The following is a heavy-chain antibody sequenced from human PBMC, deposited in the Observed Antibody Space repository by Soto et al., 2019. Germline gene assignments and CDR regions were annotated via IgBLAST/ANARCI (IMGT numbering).Heavy chain of an antibody. J-gene: IGHJ6*02. V-gene: IGHV4-31*03. Sequence: SETLSLTCTVSGGSISSGGYYWSWIRQHPGKGLEWIGYIYYSGSTYYNPSLKSRVTISVGTSKNQFSLKLSSVTAADTAVYYCARDAHYDFWSGLRRALYGMDVWGQGTTVTVYS. CDR1: GGSISSGGYY. D-gene: IGHD3-3*01. CDR3: ARDAHYDFWSGLRRALYGMDV. CDR2: IYYSGST.